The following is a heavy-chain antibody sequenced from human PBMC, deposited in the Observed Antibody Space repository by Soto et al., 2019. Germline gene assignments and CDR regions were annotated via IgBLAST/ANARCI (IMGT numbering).Heavy chain of an antibody. CDR1: GDSISSGGYY. D-gene: IGHD6-19*01. Sequence: PSETLSLTCTVSGDSISSGGYYWSWIRQPPGKGLEWIGTMYYSGSTYYNPSLKSRVTISVDTSKNQFSLKLSSVTAADTAVYYCARVQWLALDYWGQGTLVTVSS. CDR3: ARVQWLALDY. CDR2: MYYSGST. J-gene: IGHJ4*02. V-gene: IGHV4-39*01.